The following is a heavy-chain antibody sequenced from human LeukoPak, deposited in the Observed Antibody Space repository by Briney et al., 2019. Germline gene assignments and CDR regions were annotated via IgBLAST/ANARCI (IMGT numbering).Heavy chain of an antibody. D-gene: IGHD4-23*01. CDR3: ARDRLDGGNSPVDY. Sequence: GGSLRLSCAASGFTFSSYSMNWVRQAPGKGLEWVSSISSSSYIYYADSVKGRFTISRDNAKNSLYLQMNSLRAEDTAVYYCARDRLDGGNSPVDYWGQGTLVTVSS. J-gene: IGHJ4*02. CDR1: GFTFSSYS. V-gene: IGHV3-21*01. CDR2: ISSSSYI.